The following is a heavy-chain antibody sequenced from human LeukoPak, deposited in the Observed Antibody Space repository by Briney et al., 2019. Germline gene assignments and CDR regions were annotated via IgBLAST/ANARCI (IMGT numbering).Heavy chain of an antibody. CDR1: GYTFTGYY. CDR2: INPNSGDT. D-gene: IGHD2-21*01. V-gene: IGHV1-2*02. Sequence: ASVKVSCKASGYTFTGYYMHWVRQAPGQGLEWMGWINPNSGDTKCAQKFQGRVTMTRDTSIWTAYMELSRLTSDDTAVYYCARSQIPDFWGQGTLVTVSS. J-gene: IGHJ4*02. CDR3: ARSQIPDF.